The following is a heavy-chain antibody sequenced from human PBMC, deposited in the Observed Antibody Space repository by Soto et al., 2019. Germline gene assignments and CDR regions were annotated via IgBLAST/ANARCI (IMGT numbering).Heavy chain of an antibody. J-gene: IGHJ4*02. CDR1: GFAFTTYA. D-gene: IGHD2-15*01. CDR3: ARDQCFGGGRSCYYFDF. V-gene: IGHV3-30*04. CDR2: ISNDGRGK. Sequence: GGSLRLSCAASGFAFTTYAIHWVRQAPGKGLEWVAVISNDGRGKYYADSVKGRFTISRDNSKNTLYLQMNSLRSDDTAVYYCARDQCFGGGRSCYYFDFWGQGTLVTVSS.